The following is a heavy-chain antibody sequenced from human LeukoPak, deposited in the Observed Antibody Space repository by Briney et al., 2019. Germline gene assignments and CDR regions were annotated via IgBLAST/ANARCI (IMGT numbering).Heavy chain of an antibody. V-gene: IGHV3-23*01. CDR2: ISASGGST. CDR1: GFTFSSYA. J-gene: IGHJ4*02. D-gene: IGHD5-18*01. Sequence: GGSLRLSCAASGFTFSSYAMSWVRQAPGKGLEWVSRISASGGSTSYADSVKGRFTISRDNSKNTLFLQMNSLRAEDTAVYYCVKRESSFGYYIDYWGQGTLVTVSS. CDR3: VKRESSFGYYIDY.